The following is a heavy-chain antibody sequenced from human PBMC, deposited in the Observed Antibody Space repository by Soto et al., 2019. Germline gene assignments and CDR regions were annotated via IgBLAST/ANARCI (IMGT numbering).Heavy chain of an antibody. J-gene: IGHJ5*02. V-gene: IGHV3-13*01. CDR3: ARGGRSWYENWFDP. CDR2: IGTAGDT. CDR1: GFTFSSYD. D-gene: IGHD6-13*01. Sequence: PGGSLRLSCAASGFTFSSYDMHWVRQATGKGLEWVSAIGTAGDTYYPGSVKGRFTISRENAKNSLYLQMNSLRAEDTAVYYCARGGRSWYENWFDPWGQGTLVTVSS.